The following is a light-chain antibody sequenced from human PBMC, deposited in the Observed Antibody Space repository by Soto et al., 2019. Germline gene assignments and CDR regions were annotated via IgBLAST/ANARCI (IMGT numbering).Light chain of an antibody. Sequence: EIVLTQSAGTLSLNPGERATLSCRASQSVSSTFLAWYQQKPGQAPKVLIYGASTRATGIPDRFSGSGSGTDFTLTISRLEPEDFAMYYCQQYESSRTFGQGTKVEMK. CDR1: QSVSSTF. J-gene: IGKJ1*01. V-gene: IGKV3-20*01. CDR2: GAS. CDR3: QQYESSRT.